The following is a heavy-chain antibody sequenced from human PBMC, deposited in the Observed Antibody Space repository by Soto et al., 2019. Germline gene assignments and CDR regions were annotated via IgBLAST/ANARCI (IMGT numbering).Heavy chain of an antibody. CDR1: GDSVSSNSAA. D-gene: IGHD2-2*01. Sequence: SPTLSLTCAISGDSVSSNSAAWNWIRQSPSRGLEWLGRTYYRSKWYNDYAVSVKSRITINPDTSKNQFSLQLNSVTPEDTAVYYCARLYCSSTSCYDDAFDIWGQGTMVTVSS. J-gene: IGHJ3*02. CDR2: TYYRSKWYN. CDR3: ARLYCSSTSCYDDAFDI. V-gene: IGHV6-1*01.